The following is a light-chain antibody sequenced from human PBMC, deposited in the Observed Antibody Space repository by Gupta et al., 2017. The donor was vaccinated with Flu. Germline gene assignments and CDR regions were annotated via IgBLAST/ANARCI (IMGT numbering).Light chain of an antibody. Sequence: QAGLTQPPSVSKGLRQTATRTCTGNSNNVGYQGAAWLQQHQGHPPKLLSYRGNNRPSGISARFSASRSGNTDSLTIIGLQPEDEADYYCSAWDSSLSAQVFGGGTKLTVL. V-gene: IGLV10-54*04. J-gene: IGLJ3*02. CDR2: RGN. CDR3: SAWDSSLSAQV. CDR1: SNNVGYQG.